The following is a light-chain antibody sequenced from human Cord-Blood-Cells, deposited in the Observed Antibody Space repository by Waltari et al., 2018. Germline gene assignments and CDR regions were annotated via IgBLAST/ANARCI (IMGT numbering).Light chain of an antibody. CDR3: QQYYSTPWT. CDR2: WAS. V-gene: IGKV4-1*01. J-gene: IGKJ1*01. CDR1: QSVLYSSNNNNY. Sequence: DIVMTQSPDSLAVSLGERATINCKSSQSVLYSSNNNNYLAWYQQKPGQPPKLLIYWASTRESGVPDRFSGSGSVTDFTLTISSLQAEDVAVYYCQQYYSTPWTFGQGTKVEIK.